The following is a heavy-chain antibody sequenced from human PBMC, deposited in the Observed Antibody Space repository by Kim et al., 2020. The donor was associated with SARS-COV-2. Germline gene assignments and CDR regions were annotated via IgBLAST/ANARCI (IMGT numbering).Heavy chain of an antibody. D-gene: IGHD3-16*01. CDR1: GGSISSSNW. CDR2: IYHSGST. CDR3: ATEGEPFGEGYYGMDV. V-gene: IGHV4-4*02. Sequence: SETLSLTCAVSGGSISSSNWWSWVRQPPGKGLEWIGEIYHSGSTNYNPSLKSRVTISVDKSKNQFSLKLSSVTAADTAVYYCATEGEPFGEGYYGMDVWGQGTTVTVSS. J-gene: IGHJ6*02.